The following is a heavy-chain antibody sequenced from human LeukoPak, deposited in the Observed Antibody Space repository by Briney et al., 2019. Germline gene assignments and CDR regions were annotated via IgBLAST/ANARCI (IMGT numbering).Heavy chain of an antibody. J-gene: IGHJ4*02. Sequence: GGSLRLSCAASGFTFSTYAMSWVRQAPGKGLEWVSAISGSGGVTYYADSVKGRFTISRDNSKNSLYLQMNSLGAEDTAVYYCAKDKGYSSSSSFDYWGQGTLVTVSS. V-gene: IGHV3-23*01. D-gene: IGHD6-6*01. CDR3: AKDKGYSSSSSFDY. CDR2: ISGSGGVT. CDR1: GFTFSTYA.